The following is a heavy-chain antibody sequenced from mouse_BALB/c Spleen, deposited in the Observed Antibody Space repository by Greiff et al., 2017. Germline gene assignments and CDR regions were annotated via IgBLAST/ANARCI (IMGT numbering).Heavy chain of an antibody. CDR1: GYSFTGYY. CDR3: TRGVYYGNYFDY. V-gene: IGHV1S34*01. Sequence: LVKPGASVKISCKASGYSFTGYYMHWVKQSHGKSLEWIGYISCYNGATSYNQKFKGKATFTVDTSSSTAYMQFNSLTSEDSAVYYCTRGVYYGNYFDYWGQGTTLTVSS. CDR2: ISCYNGAT. D-gene: IGHD2-1*01. J-gene: IGHJ2*01.